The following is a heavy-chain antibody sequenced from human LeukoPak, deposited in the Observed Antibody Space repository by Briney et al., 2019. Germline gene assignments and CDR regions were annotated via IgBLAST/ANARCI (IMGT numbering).Heavy chain of an antibody. CDR1: GGSFSGYY. Sequence: SETLSLTCAVYGGSFSGYYWSWIRQPPGKGLEWIGEIDHSGSTNYNPSLKSRVTISVDTSKNQFSLKLSSVTAADTAVYYCARGRGIAVYWGQGTLVTVSS. CDR3: ARGRGIAVY. J-gene: IGHJ4*02. V-gene: IGHV4-34*01. CDR2: IDHSGST. D-gene: IGHD6-19*01.